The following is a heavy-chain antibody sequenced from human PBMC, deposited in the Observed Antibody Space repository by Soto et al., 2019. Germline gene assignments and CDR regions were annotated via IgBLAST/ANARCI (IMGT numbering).Heavy chain of an antibody. D-gene: IGHD2-15*01. Sequence: QVQLVESGGGVVQPGRSLRLSCAASGFIFRNYGMHWVRQAPGKGLEWVAVIWYDGSNKYYADSVKGRFTIARDNSKNTLYLQMNSLRAEDTDLYCCAIGYCSSGSCCFDYWGQGTLATVSS. CDR1: GFIFRNYG. V-gene: IGHV3-33*01. J-gene: IGHJ4*02. CDR2: IWYDGSNK. CDR3: AIGYCSSGSCCFDY.